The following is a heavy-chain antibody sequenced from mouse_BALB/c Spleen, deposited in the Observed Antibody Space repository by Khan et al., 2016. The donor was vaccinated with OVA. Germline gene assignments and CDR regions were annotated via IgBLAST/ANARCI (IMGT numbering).Heavy chain of an antibody. Sequence: VQLKESGPDLVKPGASVKISCKASGYSFTLYYMTWVRQSHGKSPEWIGRVNPNNGDTNYNQNFKGKAILTVDKSSNTAYMELRSLTSEDSAVFYCARGYEFFPYWGQGTLVTGSA. D-gene: IGHD2-12*01. CDR1: GYSFTLYY. CDR2: VNPNNGDT. V-gene: IGHV1-26*01. J-gene: IGHJ3*01. CDR3: ARGYEFFPY.